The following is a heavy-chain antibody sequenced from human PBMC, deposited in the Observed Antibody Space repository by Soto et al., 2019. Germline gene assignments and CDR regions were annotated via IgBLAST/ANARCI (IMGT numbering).Heavy chain of an antibody. CDR2: IDYSGST. Sequence: SETLSLTCSVSGDSMTGANWGWFRQSPEKGLEWIGCIDYSGSTNYNPSLRSRVTITVDTSRNQISLNLSSVTAADTAVYYCARICSSITCFVDHWGQGTLVTVSS. CDR3: ARICSSITCFVDH. J-gene: IGHJ4*02. D-gene: IGHD2-2*01. CDR1: GDSMTGAN. V-gene: IGHV4-59*01.